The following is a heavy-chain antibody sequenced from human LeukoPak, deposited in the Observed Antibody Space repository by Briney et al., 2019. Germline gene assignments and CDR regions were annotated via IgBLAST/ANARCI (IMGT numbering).Heavy chain of an antibody. CDR3: ARVGYSFSLNDWSRIGLGAYTTKYYYYMDV. J-gene: IGHJ6*03. D-gene: IGHD5-18*01. CDR1: GGSFSDYS. CDR2: INHSGGT. V-gene: IGHV4-34*01. Sequence: SETLSLTCAVYGGSFSDYSWTWIRQPPGKGLEWIGEINHSGGTNHNPSLMSRVIMSVGTSKNQVSLKATSVTSADTAVYYCARVGYSFSLNDWSRIGLGAYTTKYYYYMDVWGKGTTVTVSS.